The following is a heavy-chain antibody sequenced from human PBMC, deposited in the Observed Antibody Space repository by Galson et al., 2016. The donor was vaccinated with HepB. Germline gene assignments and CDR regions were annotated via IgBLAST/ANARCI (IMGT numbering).Heavy chain of an antibody. D-gene: IGHD6-19*01. V-gene: IGHV3-49*04. CDR3: VRGRIAVAGTGGYYFDH. CDR2: IRPKASGGTT. CDR1: GFAFGDYA. Sequence: SLRLSCAASGFAFGDYAMSWVRQAPGKGLECVGFIRPKASGGTTQYAASVKGRFTISRDDSKPTAFLQMNSLKTEDTAVYYGVRGRIAVAGTGGYYFDHWGQGTLVPVSS. J-gene: IGHJ4*02.